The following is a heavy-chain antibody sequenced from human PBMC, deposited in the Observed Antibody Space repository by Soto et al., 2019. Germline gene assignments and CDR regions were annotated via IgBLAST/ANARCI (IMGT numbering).Heavy chain of an antibody. CDR2: INPDNGNT. Sequence: ASVKVSCKASGYTFTRYTMNWVRQAPGQRLEWMGWINPDNGNTNSSQKFQDRVIITRDTSASTAYMDLSSLRSEGTAVYYCARGIATGQLDPWGQGTLVTVSS. D-gene: IGHD2-15*01. V-gene: IGHV1-3*01. CDR3: ARGIATGQLDP. J-gene: IGHJ5*02. CDR1: GYTFTRYT.